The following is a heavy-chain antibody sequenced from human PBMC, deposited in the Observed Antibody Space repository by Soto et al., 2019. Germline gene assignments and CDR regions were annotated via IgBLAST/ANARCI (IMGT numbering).Heavy chain of an antibody. V-gene: IGHV4-59*08. CDR1: GVSISSYY. CDR3: ARLGSGRDYYYYYYMDV. D-gene: IGHD3-10*01. J-gene: IGHJ6*03. CDR2: IYYSGST. Sequence: SETLSLTCTVSGVSISSYYWSWIRQPPGKGLEWIGYIYYSGSTNYNPSLKSRVTISVDTSKNQFSLKLSSVTAADTAVYYCARLGSGRDYYYYYYMDVWGKGTTVTVSS.